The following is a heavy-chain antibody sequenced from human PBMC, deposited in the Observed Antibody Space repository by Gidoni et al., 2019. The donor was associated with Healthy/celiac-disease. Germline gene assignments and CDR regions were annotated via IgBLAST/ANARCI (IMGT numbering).Heavy chain of an antibody. CDR1: GGSISSSSYY. V-gene: IGHV4-39*01. J-gene: IGHJ4*02. Sequence: QLQLQESGPGLVTPSETLSLTCTVSGGSISSSSYYGGWIRQPPGHGLEWIGSIYYSGSTYYNPSLKRRVTIAVDTSKNQFSLKLSAVTAADTAVYYCARLRWGSLGLDDWGQGTLVTVSS. CDR3: ARLRWGSLGLDD. D-gene: IGHD3-16*01. CDR2: IYYSGST.